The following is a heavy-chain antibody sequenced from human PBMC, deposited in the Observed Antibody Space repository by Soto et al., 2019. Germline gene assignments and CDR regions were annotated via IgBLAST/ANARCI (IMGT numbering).Heavy chain of an antibody. CDR2: FSGGSGAI. V-gene: IGHV3-23*01. CDR3: ARWNGFGDS. J-gene: IGHJ4*02. CDR1: GFSLSPYG. Sequence: GGSLRLSSAVSGFSLSPYGVTWVRQTPEKGLEWVTGFSGGSGAIFYADSVRGRFTISRDSSTAYLQMNNLRPEDTAVYFCARWNGFGDSWGQGSLVTVSS. D-gene: IGHD1-1*01.